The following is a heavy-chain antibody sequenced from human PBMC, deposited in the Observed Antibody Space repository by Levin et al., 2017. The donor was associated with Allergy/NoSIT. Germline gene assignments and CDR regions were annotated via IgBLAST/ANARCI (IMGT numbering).Heavy chain of an antibody. D-gene: IGHD3-10*01. Sequence: PGGSLRLSCAASGFTFSSYAMSWVRQAPGKGLEWVSAISGSGGSTYYADSVKGRFTISRDNSKNTLYLQMNSLRAEDTAVYYCAKDLSYYGSGSFRRYGMDVWGQGTTVTVSS. CDR1: GFTFSSYA. CDR3: AKDLSYYGSGSFRRYGMDV. CDR2: ISGSGGST. J-gene: IGHJ6*02. V-gene: IGHV3-23*01.